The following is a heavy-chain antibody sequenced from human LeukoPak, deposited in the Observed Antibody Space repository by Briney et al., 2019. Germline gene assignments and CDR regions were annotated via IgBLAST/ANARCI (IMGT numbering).Heavy chain of an antibody. Sequence: GGSLRLSCAASGFVFSSYAMHWVRQAPGKGLEWVAVIANDGTRKYYPDSVKGRLTISRDNSRKILYLQMDSLRTEDTAVYHCARRRQAGTTTDAFDIWGQGTTFIVSS. D-gene: IGHD1-26*01. V-gene: IGHV3-30*04. CDR2: IANDGTRK. J-gene: IGHJ3*02. CDR1: GFVFSSYA. CDR3: ARRRQAGTTTDAFDI.